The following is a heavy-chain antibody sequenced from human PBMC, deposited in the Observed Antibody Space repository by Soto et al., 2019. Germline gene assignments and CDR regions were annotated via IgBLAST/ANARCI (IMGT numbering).Heavy chain of an antibody. D-gene: IGHD6-19*01. CDR1: GIPFSSYD. Sequence: QVQLVESGGGVVQPGRSRRLSCAASGIPFSSYDMHWVRQAPGKGLEWVAVISYDGSNKYYEDSVKGRFTISRDNSKNTLYLQMNSLRPEDTAVYYCAKGALAGTGGDYWGQGTLVTVSS. CDR3: AKGALAGTGGDY. V-gene: IGHV3-30*18. CDR2: ISYDGSNK. J-gene: IGHJ4*02.